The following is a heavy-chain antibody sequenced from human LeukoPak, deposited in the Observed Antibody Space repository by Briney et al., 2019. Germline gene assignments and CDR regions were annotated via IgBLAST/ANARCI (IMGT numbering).Heavy chain of an antibody. CDR2: IYTSGST. CDR3: ARVSEVGATSDYFDY. CDR1: GGSIISYY. D-gene: IGHD1-26*01. J-gene: IGHJ4*02. V-gene: IGHV4-4*07. Sequence: SETLSLTCTVSGGSIISYYWSWIRQPAGKGLEWIGRIYTSGSTNYNPSLKSRVTMSVDTSKNQFSLKLSSVTAADTAVYYCARVSEVGATSDYFDYWGQGTLVTVSS.